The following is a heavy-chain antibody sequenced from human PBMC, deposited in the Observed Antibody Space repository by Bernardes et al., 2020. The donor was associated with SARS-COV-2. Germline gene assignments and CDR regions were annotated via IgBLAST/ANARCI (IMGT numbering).Heavy chain of an antibody. V-gene: IGHV3-33*01. Sequence: GGSLRLSCAASGFTFSSYGMHWVRQAPGKGLEWVAVIWYDGSNKYYADSVKGRFTISRDNSKNTLYLQMNSLRAEDTAVYYCARDSKRGYSGYDSFDYYGMDVWGQGTTVTVSS. J-gene: IGHJ6*02. CDR2: IWYDGSNK. CDR3: ARDSKRGYSGYDSFDYYGMDV. CDR1: GFTFSSYG. D-gene: IGHD5-12*01.